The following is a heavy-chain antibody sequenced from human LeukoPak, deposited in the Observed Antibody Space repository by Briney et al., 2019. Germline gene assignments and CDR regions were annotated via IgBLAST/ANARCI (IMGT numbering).Heavy chain of an antibody. V-gene: IGHV5-51*01. J-gene: IGHJ4*02. D-gene: IGHD1-7*01. Sequence: GESLKISCKGSGYGFSSYWIAWVRQMPGKGLEWMGIIYPGASDTRYSPSFQGQVNISADKSISTAYLQWSSLKASDTAMYYCARRGLGTTGRYFDYWGQGTLVTVSS. CDR3: ARRGLGTTGRYFDY. CDR1: GYGFSSYW. CDR2: IYPGASDT.